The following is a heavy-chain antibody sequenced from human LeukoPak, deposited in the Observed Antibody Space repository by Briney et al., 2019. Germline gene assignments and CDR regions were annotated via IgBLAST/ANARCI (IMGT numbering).Heavy chain of an antibody. J-gene: IGHJ4*02. D-gene: IGHD2-15*01. CDR1: GGSINSYY. Sequence: PSETLSLTCTVSGGSINSYYWSWIRQPPGKGLEWIGYIYYSGSTNYNPSLKSRVTISIDTSKNQFSLKLSSVTAADTAVYYCARAQTMVAATPGGYWGQGTLVTVSS. CDR3: ARAQTMVAATPGGY. V-gene: IGHV4-59*01. CDR2: IYYSGST.